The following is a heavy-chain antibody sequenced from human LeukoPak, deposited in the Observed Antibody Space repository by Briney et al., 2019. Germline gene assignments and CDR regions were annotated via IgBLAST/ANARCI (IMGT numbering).Heavy chain of an antibody. CDR3: ARDKKSSTVVTTRRLDY. D-gene: IGHD4-23*01. Sequence: ASVKVSCKASGYTFTSYGISWVRQAPGQGLDWMGWISDYNGNTNYAQKLQGRVTMTTDTSTSTAYMELRSLRADDTAVYYCARDKKSSTVVTTRRLDYWGQGTLVTVSS. CDR1: GYTFTSYG. CDR2: ISDYNGNT. V-gene: IGHV1-18*01. J-gene: IGHJ4*02.